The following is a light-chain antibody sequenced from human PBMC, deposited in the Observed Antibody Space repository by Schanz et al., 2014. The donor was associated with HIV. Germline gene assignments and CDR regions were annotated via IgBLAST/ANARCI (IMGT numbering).Light chain of an antibody. Sequence: QSALTQPPSVSGSPGQSITISCTVASSDVGDVNFVSWYQQHPGKAPKLMIYDFSDRPSGISSRFSGSKSGNTASLTISGLQAEDEADYYCSSYSSEGSPYVIGTGTQLTVL. V-gene: IGLV2-14*03. J-gene: IGLJ1*01. CDR1: SSDVGDVNF. CDR3: SSYSSEGSPYV. CDR2: DFS.